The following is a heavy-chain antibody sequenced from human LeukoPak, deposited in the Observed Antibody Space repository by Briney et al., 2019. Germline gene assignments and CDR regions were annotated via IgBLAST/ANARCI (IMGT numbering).Heavy chain of an antibody. D-gene: IGHD2-15*01. CDR1: GFTFKLYW. V-gene: IGHV3-74*01. CDR2: INDDGSST. CDR3: VRGGPSTWS. J-gene: IGHJ5*02. Sequence: PGGSLRLSCAASGFTFKLYWMHWVRQAPGKGPVWVSRINDDGSSTTYADSVKGRFTISRDDAKNTLFLQMNSLRGEDTAVYYCVRGGPSTWSWGQGTLVTVSS.